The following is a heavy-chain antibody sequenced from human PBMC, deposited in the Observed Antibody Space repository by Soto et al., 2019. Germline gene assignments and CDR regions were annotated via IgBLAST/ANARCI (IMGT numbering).Heavy chain of an antibody. D-gene: IGHD4-17*01. Sequence: QVQLVQSGAEVKEPGASERLSFKAFGYTFTAYNIHWVRQAPGQGLEWMGWINAGNGNTRSSRKFQGRVIITRDTSATTAYLEVDSLRSEDTAIYYCARVAPSGGAVPRFDPWGQGTLLTVSS. V-gene: IGHV1-3*01. CDR1: GYTFTAYN. CDR3: ARVAPSGGAVPRFDP. J-gene: IGHJ5*02. CDR2: INAGNGNT.